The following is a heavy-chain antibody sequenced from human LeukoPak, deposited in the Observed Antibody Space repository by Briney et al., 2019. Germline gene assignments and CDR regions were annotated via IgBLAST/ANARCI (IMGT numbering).Heavy chain of an antibody. V-gene: IGHV4-34*01. CDR3: ARQPTVPDY. Sequence: PSETLSLTCAVYGGSFSGYYWSWIRQPPGKGLEWIGEINHRGSTNYNPSLKSRVTISVDTSKNQFSLKLSSVTAADTAVYYCARQPTVPDYWGQGTLVTVSS. D-gene: IGHD4-17*01. J-gene: IGHJ4*02. CDR2: INHRGST. CDR1: GGSFSGYY.